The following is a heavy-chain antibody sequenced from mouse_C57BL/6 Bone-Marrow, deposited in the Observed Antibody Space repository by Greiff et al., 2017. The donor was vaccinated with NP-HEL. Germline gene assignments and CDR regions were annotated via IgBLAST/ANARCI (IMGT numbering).Heavy chain of an antibody. Sequence: VQLKQSGAELVKPGASVKLSCTASGFNIKDYYLHWVKPRTEQGLEWIGRIDPEDGETKYAPQFPGKATITADTSSNTAYLQRSSLTSEDTAVYYCALYGYDDGYYAMDYWGQGTSVTVSS. CDR2: IDPEDGET. CDR1: GFNIKDYY. CDR3: ALYGYDDGYYAMDY. D-gene: IGHD2-2*01. V-gene: IGHV14-2*01. J-gene: IGHJ4*01.